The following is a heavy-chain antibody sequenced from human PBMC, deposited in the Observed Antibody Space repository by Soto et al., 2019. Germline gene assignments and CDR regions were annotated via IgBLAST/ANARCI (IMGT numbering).Heavy chain of an antibody. J-gene: IGHJ4*02. V-gene: IGHV3-49*03. CDR1: GFSLGDYH. Sequence: EVQLVESGGGLVQPGRSLRLSCTASGFSLGDYHMSWLRRAPGKGLEWIGFIRSKGHGGTTTYAASVKGRLTISRDDSKNTAYLQMDSLKIEDTAIYYCTRVVVEATIIDYWGQGTLVTVSS. CDR3: TRVVVEATIIDY. CDR2: IRSKGHGGTT. D-gene: IGHD1-26*01.